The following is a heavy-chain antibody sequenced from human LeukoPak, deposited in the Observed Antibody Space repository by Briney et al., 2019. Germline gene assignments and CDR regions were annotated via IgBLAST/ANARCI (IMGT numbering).Heavy chain of an antibody. V-gene: IGHV1-8*01. CDR3: ARNDYGGHDAFDI. CDR1: GYTFTSYD. D-gene: IGHD4-17*01. Sequence: ASVKVSCKASGYTFTSYDINWVRQATGQGLEWMGWMNPNSGNTGLAQKFQGRVTMTRTTSISTAYMELSSLRSEDTAVYYCARNDYGGHDAFDIWGQGTMVTVSS. J-gene: IGHJ3*02. CDR2: MNPNSGNT.